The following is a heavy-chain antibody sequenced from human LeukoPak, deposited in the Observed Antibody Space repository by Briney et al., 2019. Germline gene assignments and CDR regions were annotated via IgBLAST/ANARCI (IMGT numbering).Heavy chain of an antibody. D-gene: IGHD5-24*01. CDR1: GGTFSSYT. Sequence: SVKVSCKASGGTFSSYTISWVRQAPGQGLEWMGRIIPILGIANYAQKFQGRVTITADKSTSTAYMELSSLRSEDTAVYYCARGVKMATIRSNVRYYYYYMDVWGKGTTVTVSS. J-gene: IGHJ6*03. CDR3: ARGVKMATIRSNVRYYYYYMDV. CDR2: IIPILGIA. V-gene: IGHV1-69*02.